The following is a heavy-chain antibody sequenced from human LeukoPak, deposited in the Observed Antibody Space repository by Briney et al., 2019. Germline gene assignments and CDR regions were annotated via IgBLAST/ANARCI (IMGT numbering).Heavy chain of an antibody. CDR1: GFTFSVYG. V-gene: IGHV3-23*01. Sequence: SGGSLRLSCEASGFTFSVYGMTWVRQAPGKGLEWVSSIGSDNKTHYSESVKGRFAISRDNSKRMVFLQMNSLRAEDTARYYCARDLHYYVPMDVWGQGTTVTVSS. CDR3: ARDLHYYVPMDV. J-gene: IGHJ6*02. CDR2: IGSDNKT. D-gene: IGHD3-10*02.